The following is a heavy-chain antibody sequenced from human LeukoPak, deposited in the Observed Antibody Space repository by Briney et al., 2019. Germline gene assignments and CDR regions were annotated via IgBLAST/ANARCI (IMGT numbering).Heavy chain of an antibody. CDR1: GFTFSSYG. CDR3: ARDYGVVVDY. D-gene: IGHD2-2*01. Sequence: GGSLRLSCAASGFTFSSYGMSWVRQAPGKGLEWVSALSGSGGSTYYADSVKGRFTISRDNAKNSLYLQMDSLRAEDTAVYYCARDYGVVVDYWGQGTLVTVSS. CDR2: LSGSGGST. J-gene: IGHJ4*02. V-gene: IGHV3-23*01.